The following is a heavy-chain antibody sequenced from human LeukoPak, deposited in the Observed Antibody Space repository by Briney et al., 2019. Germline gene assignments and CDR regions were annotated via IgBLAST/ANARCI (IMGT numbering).Heavy chain of an antibody. CDR1: EFTFSSYS. Sequence: GGSLRLSCAASEFTFSSYSMNWVRQAPGKGLEWVAVISYDGSNKYYADSVKGRFTISRDNSKNTLYLQMNSLRAEDTAVYYCASLTHHCSSTSCYHYWGQGTLVTVSS. V-gene: IGHV3-30*05. CDR3: ASLTHHCSSTSCYHY. J-gene: IGHJ4*02. CDR2: ISYDGSNK. D-gene: IGHD2-2*01.